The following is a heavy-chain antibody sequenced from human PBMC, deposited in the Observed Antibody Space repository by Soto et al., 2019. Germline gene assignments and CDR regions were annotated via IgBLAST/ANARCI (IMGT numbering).Heavy chain of an antibody. CDR1: GDSVSSNSAA. V-gene: IGHV6-1*01. D-gene: IGHD6-6*01. CDR2: TYYRSKWYN. Sequence: PSQTLSLTCAISGDSVSSNSAAWNWIRQSPSRGLEWLGRTYYRSKWYNDYAVSVKSRITINPDTSKNQFSLQLNSVTPEDTAVYYCARGTLEYSSSPAAHYGMDVWGQGTTVTVSS. CDR3: ARGTLEYSSSPAAHYGMDV. J-gene: IGHJ6*02.